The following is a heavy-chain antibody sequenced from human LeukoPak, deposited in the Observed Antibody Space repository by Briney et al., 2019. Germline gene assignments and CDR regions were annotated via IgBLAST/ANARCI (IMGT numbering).Heavy chain of an antibody. V-gene: IGHV3-33*01. D-gene: IGHD4/OR15-4a*01. Sequence: GSLRLSCAASGFTFRTYGMHWVRQAPGKGLDWVAFIWYDGNEKHYADSAKGRFTISRDNTKNSLYLQMNSLTAEDTAVYYCARVAYGGSLLAALDYWAQGSLVAVSS. CDR1: GFTFRTYG. J-gene: IGHJ4*02. CDR2: IWYDGNEK. CDR3: ARVAYGGSLLAALDY.